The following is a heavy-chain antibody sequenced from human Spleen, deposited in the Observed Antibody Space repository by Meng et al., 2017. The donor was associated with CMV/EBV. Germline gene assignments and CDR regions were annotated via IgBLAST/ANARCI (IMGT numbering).Heavy chain of an antibody. CDR2: IKKDGSEQ. CDR3: AREGGSNDY. Sequence: GESLKISCAASGFTLSTYCMNWVRQAPGKGLEWVANIKKDGSEQFYADSVRGRFTVSRDNAKNALYLQMNSLRADDTAVYYCAREGGSNDYWGQGTLVTVSS. V-gene: IGHV3-7*01. D-gene: IGHD1-26*01. CDR1: GFTLSTYC. J-gene: IGHJ4*02.